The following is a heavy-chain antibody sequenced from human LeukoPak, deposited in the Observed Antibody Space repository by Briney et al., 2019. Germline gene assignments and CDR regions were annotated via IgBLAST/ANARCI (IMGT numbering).Heavy chain of an antibody. Sequence: SETLSLTCAVSGYSISSGYYWSWIRQPPGKGLEWIGYIYYSGSTNYNPSLKSRVTISVDTSKNQFSLKLSSVTAADTAAYYCASTLPYDFWSVQASPFDPWGQGTLVTVSS. CDR3: ASTLPYDFWSVQASPFDP. CDR1: GYSISSGYY. CDR2: IYYSGST. D-gene: IGHD3-3*01. V-gene: IGHV4-61*01. J-gene: IGHJ5*02.